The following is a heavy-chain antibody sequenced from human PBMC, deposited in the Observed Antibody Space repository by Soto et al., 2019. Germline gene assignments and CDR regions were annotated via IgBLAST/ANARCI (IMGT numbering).Heavy chain of an antibody. CDR3: ERAGYSSGWHGKYFDY. CDR2: IYYSGST. V-gene: IGHV4-39*01. J-gene: IGHJ4*02. D-gene: IGHD6-19*01. Sequence: QLQLQDSVPGLVKPSETLSLTCTVSGVSISSSSYYWGWIRQPPGKGLECIGSIYYSGSTYYNPSLTSRVTISVETSKNQFSLKLSYVTAADTAVYYCERAGYSSGWHGKYFDYWGQGTLVTVSS. CDR1: GVSISSSSYY.